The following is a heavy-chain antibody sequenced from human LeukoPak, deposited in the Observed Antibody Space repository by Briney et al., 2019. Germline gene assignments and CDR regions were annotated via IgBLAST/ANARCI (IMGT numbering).Heavy chain of an antibody. V-gene: IGHV3-23*01. D-gene: IGHD6-19*01. CDR3: SSQPAVLDLDC. CDR1: GFTFTSST. CDR2: ITGGGGSST. Sequence: GGSLRLSCAASGFTFTSSTMTWVRQAPGRGLEWVSSITGGGGSSTYHADSVKGRFTISRDNAKNSLYLQMKGLRVEDTAVYYCSSQPAVLDLDCWGQGTLVTVSS. J-gene: IGHJ4*02.